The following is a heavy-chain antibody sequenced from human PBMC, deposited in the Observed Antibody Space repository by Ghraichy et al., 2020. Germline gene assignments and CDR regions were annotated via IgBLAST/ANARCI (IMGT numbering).Heavy chain of an antibody. CDR3: ARDSWELLGEGHFDY. CDR1: GFTFSSYA. J-gene: IGHJ4*02. Sequence: GESLNISCAASGFTFSSYAMHWVRQAPGKGLEWVAVISYDGSNKYYADSVKGRFTISRDNSKNTLYLQMNSLRAEDTAVYYCARDSWELLGEGHFDYWGQGTLVTVSS. CDR2: ISYDGSNK. V-gene: IGHV3-30-3*01. D-gene: IGHD1-26*01.